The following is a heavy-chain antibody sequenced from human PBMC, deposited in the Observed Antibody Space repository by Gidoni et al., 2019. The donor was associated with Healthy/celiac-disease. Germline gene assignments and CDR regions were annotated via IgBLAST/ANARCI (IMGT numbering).Heavy chain of an antibody. CDR2: ISGSGGST. V-gene: IGHV3-23*04. D-gene: IGHD1-26*01. J-gene: IGHJ4*02. CDR3: AKDMEWELRGGYFDY. CDR1: GFTFSSYA. Sequence: EVQLVESGGGLVQHGGSLRLSGAASGFTFSSYAMSWVRQAPGKGLGWVSAISGSGGSTYYADSVKGRFTISRDNSKNTLYLQMNSLRAEYTAVYYCAKDMEWELRGGYFDYWGQGTLVTVSS.